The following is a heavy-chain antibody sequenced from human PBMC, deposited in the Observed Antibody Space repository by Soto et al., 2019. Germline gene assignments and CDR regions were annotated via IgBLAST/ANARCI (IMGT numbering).Heavy chain of an antibody. CDR2: IDPSDSYT. CDR1: GYSFTSYW. Sequence: PGEALKISWKGSGYSFTSYWISWVRQMPGKGLEWMGRIDPSDSYTNYSPSFQGHVTISADKSISTAYLQWSSLKASDTAMYYCARQEIAAAGTFDYWGQGTLVTVSS. V-gene: IGHV5-10-1*01. D-gene: IGHD6-13*01. J-gene: IGHJ4*02. CDR3: ARQEIAAAGTFDY.